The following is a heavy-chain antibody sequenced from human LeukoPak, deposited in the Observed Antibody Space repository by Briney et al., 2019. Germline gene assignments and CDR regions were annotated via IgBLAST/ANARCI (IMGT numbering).Heavy chain of an antibody. Sequence: GGSLRLSCAASGFTFSTYGMNWVRQAPGKGLEWVSVISGSGGNTYYADSVKGRFTISRDNSKNTLYLQMNSLRAEDTAVYYCARDRTGNFDYWGQGTLVTVSS. V-gene: IGHV3-23*01. J-gene: IGHJ4*02. CDR2: ISGSGGNT. CDR1: GFTFSTYG. CDR3: ARDRTGNFDY. D-gene: IGHD1-1*01.